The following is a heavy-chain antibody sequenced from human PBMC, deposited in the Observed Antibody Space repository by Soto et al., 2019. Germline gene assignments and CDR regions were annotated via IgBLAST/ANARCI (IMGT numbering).Heavy chain of an antibody. D-gene: IGHD2-2*01. V-gene: IGHV1-69*13. Sequence: GASVKVYCKASGYTFTSYYMHWLRKTTGKGLEWKGGIIPMFGAANYAQKFQGRVTITADESTSTAYMELSSLRSEDTAVYYCAGETQDLVVVPAAIHYGMDVWGQGTTVTVSS. CDR2: IIPMFGAA. J-gene: IGHJ6*02. CDR1: GYTFTSYY. CDR3: AGETQDLVVVPAAIHYGMDV.